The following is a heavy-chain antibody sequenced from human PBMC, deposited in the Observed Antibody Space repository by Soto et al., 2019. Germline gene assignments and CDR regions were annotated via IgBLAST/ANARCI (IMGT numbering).Heavy chain of an antibody. CDR1: GGSFSGYY. V-gene: IGHV4-34*01. CDR2: INHSGST. D-gene: IGHD3-22*01. J-gene: IGHJ6*02. CDR3: ARGLRGRGIYYDSSGYKGRNYGMDV. Sequence: SETLSLTCAVYGGSFSGYYWSWIRQPPGKGLEWIGEINHSGSTNYNPSLKSRVTISVDTSKTQFSLKLSSVTAADTAVYYCARGLRGRGIYYDSSGYKGRNYGMDVWGQGTTVTVSS.